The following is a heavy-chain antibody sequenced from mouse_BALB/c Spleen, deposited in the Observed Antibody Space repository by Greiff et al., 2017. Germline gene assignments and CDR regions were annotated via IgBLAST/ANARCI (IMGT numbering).Heavy chain of an antibody. Sequence: EVKLVESGGGLVQPGGSRKLSCAASGFTFSSFGMHWVRQAPEKGLEWVAYISSGSSTIYYADTVKGRFTISRDNPKNTLFLQMTSLRSEDTAMYYCARELGPDWYFDVWGAGTTVTVSS. J-gene: IGHJ1*01. V-gene: IGHV5-17*02. CDR2: ISSGSSTI. CDR1: GFTFSSFG. CDR3: ARELGPDWYFDV. D-gene: IGHD4-1*01.